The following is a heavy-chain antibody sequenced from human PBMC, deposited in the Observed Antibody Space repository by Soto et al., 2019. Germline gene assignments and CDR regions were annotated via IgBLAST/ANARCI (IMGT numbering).Heavy chain of an antibody. CDR1: GDSISGSQW. J-gene: IGHJ4*02. D-gene: IGHD3-3*01. CDR3: ATGNVDSMLEY. V-gene: IGHV4-4*02. Sequence: SETLSLTCAVSGDSISGSQWWSWVRLPPGKGLEWIGEISHTGTTNYNPSLKSRVTMSVDKPKNQFSLNLTSVTAADTAVYYCATGNVDSMLEYWGQGTQVTVSS. CDR2: ISHTGTT.